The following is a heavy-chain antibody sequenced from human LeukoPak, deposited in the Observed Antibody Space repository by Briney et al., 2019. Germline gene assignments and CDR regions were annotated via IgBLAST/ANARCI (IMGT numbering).Heavy chain of an antibody. Sequence: SVKVSCKASGCTFSSYAISWVRQAPGQGLEWMGRIIPIFGTANYAQKFQGRVTITADKSTSTAYMELRSLRSEDTAVYYCARMYSSSPYYFDYWGQGTLVTVSS. CDR1: GCTFSSYA. D-gene: IGHD6-6*01. CDR3: ARMYSSSPYYFDY. CDR2: IIPIFGTA. V-gene: IGHV1-69*06. J-gene: IGHJ4*02.